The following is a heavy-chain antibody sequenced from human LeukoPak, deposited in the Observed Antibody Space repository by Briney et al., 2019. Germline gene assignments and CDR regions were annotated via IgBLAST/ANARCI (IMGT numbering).Heavy chain of an antibody. Sequence: PSETLSLTCTVSLGSIDNYYWSWIRQPAGKGLEWIGRIYKSGTTYYSPSLQSRVTMSIDTSKNQFSLRLSAVTAADTAIYYCARVFDGNSLDHWGQGILVAVSS. CDR3: ARVFDGNSLDH. D-gene: IGHD4-23*01. CDR1: LGSIDNYY. J-gene: IGHJ4*02. V-gene: IGHV4-4*07. CDR2: IYKSGTT.